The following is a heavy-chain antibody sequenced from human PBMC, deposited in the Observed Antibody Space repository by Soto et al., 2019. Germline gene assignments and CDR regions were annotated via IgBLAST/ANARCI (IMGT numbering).Heavy chain of an antibody. J-gene: IGHJ5*02. CDR2: INPNSGGT. CDR1: GYTFTGYY. CDR3: ARASKPFCTNGVCYPGAGDRWFDP. V-gene: IGHV1-2*04. Sequence: ASVKVSCKASGYTFTGYYMHWVRQAPGQGLEWMGWINPNSGGTNYAQKFQGWVTMTRDTSISTAYMELSRLRSDDTAVYYCARASKPFCTNGVCYPGAGDRWFDPWGQGTLVTVSS. D-gene: IGHD2-8*01.